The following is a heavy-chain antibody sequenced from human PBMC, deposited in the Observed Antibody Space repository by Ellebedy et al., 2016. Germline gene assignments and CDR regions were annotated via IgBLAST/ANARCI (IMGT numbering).Heavy chain of an antibody. CDR3: VRSGESSYYFDY. Sequence: SLKISXAASGFNFDDKAMYWVRQAPGKGLEWVSGISWNSDKIDYADSVKGRFTISRDNAQNSLYLQMNSLRAEDTAVFYCVRSGESSYYFDYWGQGILVTVSS. D-gene: IGHD3-10*01. CDR1: GFNFDDKA. J-gene: IGHJ4*02. CDR2: ISWNSDKI. V-gene: IGHV3-9*01.